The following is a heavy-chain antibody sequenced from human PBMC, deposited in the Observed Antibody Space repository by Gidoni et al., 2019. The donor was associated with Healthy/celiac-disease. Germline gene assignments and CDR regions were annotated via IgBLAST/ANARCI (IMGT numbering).Heavy chain of an antibody. Sequence: QVQLVESGGGVVQPGGSLRLSCAASGFTFRSSGMHWVRQAPGKGLEWVAFIRYDGSNKYYADSVKGRFTISRDNSKNTLYLQMNSLRAEDTAVYYCAKVRQYSSSWYDYYFDYWGQGTLVTVSS. CDR1: GFTFRSSG. D-gene: IGHD6-13*01. CDR3: AKVRQYSSSWYDYYFDY. J-gene: IGHJ4*02. V-gene: IGHV3-30*02. CDR2: IRYDGSNK.